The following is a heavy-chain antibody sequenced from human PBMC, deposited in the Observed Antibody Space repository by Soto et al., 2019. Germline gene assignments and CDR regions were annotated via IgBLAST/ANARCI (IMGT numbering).Heavy chain of an antibody. Sequence: SETLSLTCIVSGASISSYYWIWIRQPAGMGLEWIGRVFISGITNYNPSLERRVTISVDTSKNQFSLRLSSVTAADTAACYCVSGLLHSGHYHFDDWVPRALVTVS. V-gene: IGHV4-4*07. D-gene: IGHD4-17*01. CDR1: GASISSYY. J-gene: IGHJ4*01. CDR3: VSGLLHSGHYHFDD. CDR2: VFISGIT.